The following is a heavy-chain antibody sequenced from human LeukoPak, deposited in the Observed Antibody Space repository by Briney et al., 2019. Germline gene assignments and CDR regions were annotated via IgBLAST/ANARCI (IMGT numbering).Heavy chain of an antibody. V-gene: IGHV3-7*01. Sequence: GGSLRLSCAASGFTFSSYAMSWVRQAPGKGLEWVANIKQDGSEKYYVDSVKGRFTISRDNAKNSLYLQMNSLRAEDTAVYYCARDNAYCSGGSCYFDAFDIWGQGTMVTVSS. CDR2: IKQDGSEK. CDR3: ARDNAYCSGGSCYFDAFDI. D-gene: IGHD2-15*01. CDR1: GFTFSSYA. J-gene: IGHJ3*02.